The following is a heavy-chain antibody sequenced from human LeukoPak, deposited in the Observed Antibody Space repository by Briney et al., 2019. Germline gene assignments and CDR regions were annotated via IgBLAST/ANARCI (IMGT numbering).Heavy chain of an antibody. CDR2: INPNSGGT. V-gene: IGHV1-2*02. CDR1: GYTFTGYY. CDR3: ARDFREYSSGRYDFDY. J-gene: IGHJ4*02. D-gene: IGHD6-19*01. Sequence: ASVKVSCKASGYTFTGYYMHWVRQAPGQGLEWMGWINPNSGGTNYAQKFQGRVTMTRDTSISTAYMELSRLRSDDTAVYYCARDFREYSSGRYDFDYWGQGTLVTVSS.